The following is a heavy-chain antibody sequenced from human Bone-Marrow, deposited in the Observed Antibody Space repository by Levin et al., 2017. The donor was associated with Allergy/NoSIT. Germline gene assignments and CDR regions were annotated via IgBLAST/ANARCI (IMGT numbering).Heavy chain of an antibody. CDR2: ISSSGSYM. Sequence: GGSLRLSCIASGFTFSDYPMNWVRQAPGKGLEWVSSISSSGSYMYYADSLEGRFTLSRDNAKNSLYLQMNSLKDEDTAVYYCVRDPSAKTKLYYFAYWGQGALVTVSS. D-gene: IGHD2-8*01. J-gene: IGHJ4*02. V-gene: IGHV3-21*04. CDR3: VRDPSAKTKLYYFAY. CDR1: GFTFSDYP.